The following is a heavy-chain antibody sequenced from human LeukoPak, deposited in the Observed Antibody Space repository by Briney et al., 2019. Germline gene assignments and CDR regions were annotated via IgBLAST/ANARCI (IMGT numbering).Heavy chain of an antibody. CDR1: GESLNSYY. CDR2: IYESGTT. Sequence: PSETLSLTCAVYGESLNSYYWSWVRQPPGEGLEWIGEIYESGTTEYNPSLKSRVTISMVPSKQQFSLSLSSVTAADTAVFYCARGAWATRLGSWGLGTPVIVSS. CDR3: ARGAWATRLGS. V-gene: IGHV4-34*01. J-gene: IGHJ4*02. D-gene: IGHD2-15*01.